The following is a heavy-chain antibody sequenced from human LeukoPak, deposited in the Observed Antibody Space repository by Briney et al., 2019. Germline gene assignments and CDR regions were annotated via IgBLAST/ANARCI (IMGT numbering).Heavy chain of an antibody. CDR2: SRFKSKKDDWTA. D-gene: IGHD1-1*01. CDR1: GFTFSKAW. V-gene: IGHV3-15*01. CDR3: TTDPPGTTGFDY. J-gene: IGHJ4*02. Sequence: GGSLRLSCAASGFTFSKAWMTWVRQVPGKGLEWVCRSRFKSKKDDWTADYAAPVRVRFTISRDDTKNTLFLQINSLKIEDPAVYYCTTDPPGTTGFDYWGQGTLVTVSS.